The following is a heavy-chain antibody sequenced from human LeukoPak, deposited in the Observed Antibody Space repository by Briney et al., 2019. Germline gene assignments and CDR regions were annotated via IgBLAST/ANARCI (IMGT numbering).Heavy chain of an antibody. V-gene: IGHV3-7*01. CDR3: AAWGESSSNY. Sequence: GGSLRLSCAASGFRFSNYWMNWVRQAPEKGLEWVANINPEGSQNRYVDSVNGRFTVSRDNARNSLYLDMGSLTADDSAIYYCAAWGESSSNYWGQGILVTVSS. D-gene: IGHD3-16*01. CDR1: GFRFSNYW. CDR2: INPEGSQN. J-gene: IGHJ4*02.